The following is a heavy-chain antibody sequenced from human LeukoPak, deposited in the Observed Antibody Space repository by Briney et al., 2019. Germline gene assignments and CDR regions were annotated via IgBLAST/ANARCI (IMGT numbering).Heavy chain of an antibody. J-gene: IGHJ5*02. D-gene: IGHD3-10*01. Sequence: SETLSLTCTVSGGSISSYYWSWIRQPPGKGLEWIGYIYYSGSTNYNPSLKSRVTISVDTSKNQFSLKLSSVTAADTAVYSCARDLVVRGVMDWFDPWGQGTLVTVSS. CDR3: ARDLVVRGVMDWFDP. CDR1: GGSISSYY. CDR2: IYYSGST. V-gene: IGHV4-59*01.